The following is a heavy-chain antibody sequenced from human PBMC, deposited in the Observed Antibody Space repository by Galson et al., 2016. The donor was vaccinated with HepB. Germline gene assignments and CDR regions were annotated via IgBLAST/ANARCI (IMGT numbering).Heavy chain of an antibody. Sequence: SLRLSCAASGFSFRDEWMSWVRQAPGKGPELVANIKEDASEKNYVDAVKGRFTISRDSAKNSLYLQMNSLRVEDTAVYYCARAYFWGWGTLVTASS. CDR3: ARAYF. CDR1: GFSFRDEW. V-gene: IGHV3-7*03. J-gene: IGHJ4*02. D-gene: IGHD3-16*01. CDR2: IKEDASEK.